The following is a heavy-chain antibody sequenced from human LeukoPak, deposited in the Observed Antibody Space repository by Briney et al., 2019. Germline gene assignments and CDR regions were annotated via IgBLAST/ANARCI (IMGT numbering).Heavy chain of an antibody. V-gene: IGHV1-69*05. CDR1: GGTFSSYA. CDR3: ARDLRPLPNEWLDPYGY. Sequence: SVKVSCKASGGTFSSYAISWVRQAPGQGLEWMGRIIPIFGTANYAQKFQGRVTITTDESTSTAYMELSSLRSEDTAVYYCARDLRPLPNEWLDPYGYWGREPWSPSPQ. J-gene: IGHJ4*02. CDR2: IIPIFGTA. D-gene: IGHD6-19*01.